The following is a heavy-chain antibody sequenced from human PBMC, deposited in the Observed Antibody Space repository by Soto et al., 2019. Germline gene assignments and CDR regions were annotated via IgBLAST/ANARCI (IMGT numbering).Heavy chain of an antibody. CDR2: ISGSDDST. Sequence: EVQLLESGGGLVQPGESLRLSCAASGFTFSSYAMSWVRQAPGKGLEWVSVISGSDDSTYYADSVKGRFTISRDNSKNTLYLQMNSLRAEDTAVYYCAKRSSSSTFDYWCQGPLVTVSS. D-gene: IGHD6-6*01. J-gene: IGHJ4*02. CDR3: AKRSSSSTFDY. CDR1: GFTFSSYA. V-gene: IGHV3-23*01.